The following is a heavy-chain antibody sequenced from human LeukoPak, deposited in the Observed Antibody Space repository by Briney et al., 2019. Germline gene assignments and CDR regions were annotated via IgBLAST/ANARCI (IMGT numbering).Heavy chain of an antibody. V-gene: IGHV1-18*01. J-gene: IGHJ6*03. CDR3: ARAGRDYGTSRYYYYYMDV. CDR2: ISAYDGDT. CDR1: GLTFITYG. Sequence: ASVKVSCKASGLTFITYGFGWVRRAPGEGLEWMGWISAYDGDTKYAQNLQGRVTMTTDTSTSTAYMELRSLRSDDTALYYCARAGRDYGTSRYYYYYMDVWGKGTTVTVSS. D-gene: IGHD4-17*01.